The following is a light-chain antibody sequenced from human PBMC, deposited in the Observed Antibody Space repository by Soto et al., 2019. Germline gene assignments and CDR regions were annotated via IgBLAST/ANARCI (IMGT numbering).Light chain of an antibody. CDR1: SSDVGDYNY. Sequence: QSALTQPASVSGSPGQSITISCTGTSSDVGDYNYVSWYHHHPGKAPKLIIYGVSNRPSGISNRFSGSKSGNTASLTVSGLQAEDEADYYFSSYTATNTRVFGGGTKLTVL. CDR2: GVS. V-gene: IGLV2-14*03. J-gene: IGLJ2*01. CDR3: SSYTATNTRV.